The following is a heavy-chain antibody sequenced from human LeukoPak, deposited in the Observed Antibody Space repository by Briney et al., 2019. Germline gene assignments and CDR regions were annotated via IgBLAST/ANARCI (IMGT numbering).Heavy chain of an antibody. CDR2: ISTTGST. J-gene: IGHJ4*02. CDR3: ASHQYGSGSYYHDY. CDR1: GGSINNPNYY. D-gene: IGHD3-10*01. V-gene: IGHV4-61*02. Sequence: SETLSLTCPVSGGSINNPNYYWSWIRQPAGKGLEWIGRISTTGSTSYGPSLKSRVIISIDTSKNQFSLRLSSATAADTAVYYCASHQYGSGSYYHDYWGQGALVTVSS.